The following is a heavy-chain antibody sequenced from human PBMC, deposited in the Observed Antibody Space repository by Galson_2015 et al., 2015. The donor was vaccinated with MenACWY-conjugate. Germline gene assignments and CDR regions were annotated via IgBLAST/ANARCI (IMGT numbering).Heavy chain of an antibody. CDR3: AKDREPDDVWDIVS. J-gene: IGHJ4*02. D-gene: IGHD1-14*01. CDR2: IYGSSANI. CDR1: GFTFGSYS. V-gene: IGHV3-23*01. Sequence: SLRLSCAASGFTFGSYSMTWFRQAPGKGLEWVSGIYGSSANIYYRDSVQGRFTISRDNSKYSVYLQMNDLRVEDTAMYFCAKDREPDDVWDIVSWGRGTLVTVSS.